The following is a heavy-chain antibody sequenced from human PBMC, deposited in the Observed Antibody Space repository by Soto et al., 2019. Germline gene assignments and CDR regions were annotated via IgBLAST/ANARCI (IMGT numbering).Heavy chain of an antibody. CDR2: TYYRSKWYN. J-gene: IGHJ6*03. D-gene: IGHD2-2*01. CDR1: GDSVSSNSAA. CDR3: ARDLYCRSTSCYAHYYYMDF. Sequence: SQTLSLTCAISGDSVSSNSAAWNWIRQSPSRGLEWLGRTYYRSKWYNDYAVSVKSRITINPDTSKNQFSLQLNSVTPEDTAVYYCARDLYCRSTSCYAHYYYMDFWGKGTTVTVSS. V-gene: IGHV6-1*01.